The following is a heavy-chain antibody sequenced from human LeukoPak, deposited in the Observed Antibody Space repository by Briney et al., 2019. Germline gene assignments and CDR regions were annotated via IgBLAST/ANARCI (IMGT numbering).Heavy chain of an antibody. D-gene: IGHD6-13*01. CDR1: GFTFSSYA. Sequence: PGGSLRLSCAASGFTFSSYAMHWVRQAPGKGLEWVAVISYDGSNKYYADSVKGRFTISRDNSKNTLYLQMNSLRAEDTAVYYCARGVVRGYSKAAAGSQHWGQGTLVTVSS. CDR2: ISYDGSNK. CDR3: ARGVVRGYSKAAAGSQH. J-gene: IGHJ1*01. V-gene: IGHV3-30-3*01.